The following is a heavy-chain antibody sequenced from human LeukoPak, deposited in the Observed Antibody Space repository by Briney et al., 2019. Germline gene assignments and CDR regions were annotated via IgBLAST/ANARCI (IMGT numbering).Heavy chain of an antibody. J-gene: IGHJ4*02. CDR1: GYTFTGYY. CDR2: INPNSGGT. CDR3: ARGDLDTAVVHALYYFDY. D-gene: IGHD5-18*01. Sequence: ASVKVSCKASGYTFTGYYMHWVRQAPGQGLEWVGWINPNSGGTNYAQKFQGRVTMTRDTSIGTAYMELNRLRSDDTAVYYCARGDLDTAVVHALYYFDYWGQGTLVTVSS. V-gene: IGHV1-2*02.